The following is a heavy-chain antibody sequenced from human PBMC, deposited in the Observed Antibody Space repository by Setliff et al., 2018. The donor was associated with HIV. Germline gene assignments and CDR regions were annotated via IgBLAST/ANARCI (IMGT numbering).Heavy chain of an antibody. J-gene: IGHJ6*03. D-gene: IGHD6-13*01. CDR2: INVGNGDT. CDR1: GYTFTSYT. V-gene: IGHV1-3*01. CDR3: ARDQQQLVYYYYYMDV. Sequence: VKVSCKASGYTFTSYTMNWLRQAPGQGPEWMGWINVGNGDTKYSQKFQGRVTITRDTSARAVYMELSRLRSDDTAVYYCARDQQQLVYYYYYMDVWGKGTTVTVSS.